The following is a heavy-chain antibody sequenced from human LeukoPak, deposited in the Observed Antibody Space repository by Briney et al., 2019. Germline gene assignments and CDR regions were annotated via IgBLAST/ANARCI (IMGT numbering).Heavy chain of an antibody. V-gene: IGHV1-18*01. D-gene: IGHD3-9*01. CDR1: GYTFTSYG. J-gene: IGHJ4*02. CDR3: ARVQLRYFDWSPSEFDY. CDR2: ISAYNGNT. Sequence: GASVEVSCKASGYTFTSYGISWVRQAPGQGLEWMGWISAYNGNTNYAQKLQGRVTMTTDTSTSTAYMELRSLRSDDTAVYYCARVQLRYFDWSPSEFDYWGQGTLVTVSS.